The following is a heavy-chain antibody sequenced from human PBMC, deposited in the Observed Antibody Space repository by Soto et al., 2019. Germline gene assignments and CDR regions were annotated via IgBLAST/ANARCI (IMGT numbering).Heavy chain of an antibody. V-gene: IGHV4-59*01. J-gene: IGHJ6*03. CDR2: IYHSGST. CDR1: GGSISSYY. CDR3: ARDHYYYYYMDV. Sequence: SETLSLTCTVSGGSISSYYWSWIRQPPGKGLEWIGYIYHSGSTYYNPSLKTRVTILVDTSKNQFSLKLSSVTAADTAVYYCARDHYYYYYMDVWGKGTTVTVSS.